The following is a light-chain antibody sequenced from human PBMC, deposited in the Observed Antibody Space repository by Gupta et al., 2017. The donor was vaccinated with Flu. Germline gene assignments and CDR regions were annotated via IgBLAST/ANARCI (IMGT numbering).Light chain of an antibody. CDR2: AAS. CDR1: QGIRDD. CDR3: LQDYDYPWT. J-gene: IGKJ1*01. Sequence: AIQITQSPSSLPASVGDRVTITCRASQGIRDDLSWYQQKPGKPPKLLIYAASSLQSGVPARFSGTGSGTDFTLTSSSLQPEDFATFYCLQDYDYPWTFGQGTKVEIK. V-gene: IGKV1-6*01.